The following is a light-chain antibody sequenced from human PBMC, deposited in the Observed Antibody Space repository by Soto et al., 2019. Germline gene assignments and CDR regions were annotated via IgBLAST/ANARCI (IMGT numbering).Light chain of an antibody. Sequence: EIVLTQSPATLSLSPGERATLSCRASQSVSSYFAWYQQKPGQAPRLLIYDASNRATGIPARFSGSGSGTDFTLTISSLEPEDFAVYYCQQRRNWPLPFGGGTRLEIK. CDR3: QQRRNWPLP. J-gene: IGKJ5*01. CDR1: QSVSSY. V-gene: IGKV3-11*01. CDR2: DAS.